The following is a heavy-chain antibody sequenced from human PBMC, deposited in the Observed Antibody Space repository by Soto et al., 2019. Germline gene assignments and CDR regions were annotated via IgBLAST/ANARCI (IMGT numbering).Heavy chain of an antibody. CDR3: ARELYPRAWFDP. J-gene: IGHJ5*02. CDR1: GGSISSYY. V-gene: IGHV4-59*01. CDR2: IYYSGST. Sequence: QVQLQESGPGLVKPSETLSLTCTVSGGSISSYYWSWIRQPPGKGLEWIGYIYYSGSTNYNPSLKSRVTISVDTSKNQFSLKLSSVTAADTAVYYCARELYPRAWFDPWGQGTLVTVSS.